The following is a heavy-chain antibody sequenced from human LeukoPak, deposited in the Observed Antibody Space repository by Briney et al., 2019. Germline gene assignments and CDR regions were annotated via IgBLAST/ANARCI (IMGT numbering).Heavy chain of an antibody. D-gene: IGHD4-17*01. Sequence: GGPLRLSCSASGFTFSTYAMTWVRQAPGKGLEWVSAISGGGSGTYYVDSVKGRFTISRDNSKNTLYLQMNSLRAEDTAVYYCARSTSVTPTEFDYWGQGTLVTVSS. CDR2: ISGGGSGT. CDR3: ARSTSVTPTEFDY. CDR1: GFTFSTYA. J-gene: IGHJ4*02. V-gene: IGHV3-23*01.